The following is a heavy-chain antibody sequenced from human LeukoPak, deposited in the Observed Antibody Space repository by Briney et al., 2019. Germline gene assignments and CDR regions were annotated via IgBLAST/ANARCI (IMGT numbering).Heavy chain of an antibody. D-gene: IGHD3-22*01. Sequence: ASVKVSCKASGYTFTSYYMHWVRQAPGQGLEWMGIINPSGGSTSYAQKFQGRVTMTRDTSTSTVYTELSSLRSEDTAVYYCARNSGSIYPFDYWGQGTLVTVSS. CDR3: ARNSGSIYPFDY. CDR2: INPSGGST. CDR1: GYTFTSYY. V-gene: IGHV1-46*01. J-gene: IGHJ4*02.